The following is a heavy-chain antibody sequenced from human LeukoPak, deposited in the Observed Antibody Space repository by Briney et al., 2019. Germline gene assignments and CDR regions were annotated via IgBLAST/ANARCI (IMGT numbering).Heavy chain of an antibody. CDR3: ATYGGIAAAGS. CDR1: GGSISTTNFY. CDR2: IYHTGST. J-gene: IGHJ4*02. D-gene: IGHD6-13*01. V-gene: IGHV4-39*01. Sequence: PSETLPLTCAVSGGSISTTNFYWGWIRQPPGKGLEWIGTIYHTGSTYYNPSLKSRVTISVDTSKNQFSLNLRSVTAADTAVYFCATYGGIAAAGSWGQGTLVTVSS.